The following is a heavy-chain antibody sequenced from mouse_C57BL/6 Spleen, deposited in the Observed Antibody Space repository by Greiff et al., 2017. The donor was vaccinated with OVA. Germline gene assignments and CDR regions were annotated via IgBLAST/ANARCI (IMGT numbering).Heavy chain of an antibody. CDR1: GYTFTSYW. V-gene: IGHV1-69*01. Sequence: QVQLQQPGAELVMPGASVKLSCKASGYTFTSYWMHWVKQRPGQGLEWIGEIDPSDGYTNYNQKFKGKSTLTVDKSSSTAYMQLSSLTSEDSAVYYCARWGWLEDWYYFDYWGQGTTLTVSS. D-gene: IGHD2-3*01. CDR2: IDPSDGYT. CDR3: ARWGWLEDWYYFDY. J-gene: IGHJ2*01.